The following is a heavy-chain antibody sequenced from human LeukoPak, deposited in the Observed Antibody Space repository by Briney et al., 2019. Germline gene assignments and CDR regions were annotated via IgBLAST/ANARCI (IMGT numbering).Heavy chain of an antibody. CDR3: AKQMAVDYFDY. Sequence: GGSLRLSCTASGFSFKKYGTHWVRQAPGKGLEWVAVISYDGKNEYYTDSVKGRFTISRDNAKNTLYLQMNSLRAEDTAVYYCAKQMAVDYFDYWGQGTLVTASS. J-gene: IGHJ4*02. V-gene: IGHV3-30*18. CDR2: ISYDGKNE. D-gene: IGHD5-24*01. CDR1: GFSFKKYG.